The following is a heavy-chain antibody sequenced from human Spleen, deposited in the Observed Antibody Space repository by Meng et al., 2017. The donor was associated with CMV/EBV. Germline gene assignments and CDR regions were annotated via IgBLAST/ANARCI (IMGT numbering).Heavy chain of an antibody. CDR1: GFTFGRYA. D-gene: IGHD3-22*01. CDR3: AKSITMIVVVRGYFDY. V-gene: IGHV3-23*01. CDR2: ISVGGST. Sequence: GGSLRLSCAASGFTFGRYAMAWVRQAPGKGLEWVSTISVGGSTYYADSVKGRFTISRDNSKNTLYLQMNSLRAEDTAVYYCAKSITMIVVVRGYFDYWGQGTLVTVSS. J-gene: IGHJ4*02.